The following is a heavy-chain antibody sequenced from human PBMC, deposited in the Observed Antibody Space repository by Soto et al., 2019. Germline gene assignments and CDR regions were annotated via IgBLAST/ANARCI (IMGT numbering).Heavy chain of an antibody. D-gene: IGHD2-2*01. V-gene: IGHV4-34*01. CDR1: GGSFSGYY. CDR2: INHSGST. Sequence: PSETLSLTCAVYGGSFSGYYWSWIRQPPGKGLEWIGEINHSGSTNYNPSIKSRVTISVDTSKNQFSLKLSSVTAADTAVYYCARAHRSSTYYYYYYGMDVWGQGTTVTVSS. J-gene: IGHJ6*02. CDR3: ARAHRSSTYYYYYYGMDV.